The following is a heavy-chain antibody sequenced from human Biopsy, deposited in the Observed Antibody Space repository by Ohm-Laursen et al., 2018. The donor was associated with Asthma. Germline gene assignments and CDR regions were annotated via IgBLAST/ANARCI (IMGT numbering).Heavy chain of an antibody. D-gene: IGHD4-23*01. CDR2: ISASGVRT. Sequence: SLRLSCSASGFAFNNSSMTWVRQAPGKGLEWVSSISASGVRTFYADSVKGRFTVSRDSSRNTLYLQLSTLRAEDTAVYYCARAYGGSFFSGAFDIWGQGTMVTVSS. J-gene: IGHJ3*02. CDR1: GFAFNNSS. V-gene: IGHV3-23*01. CDR3: ARAYGGSFFSGAFDI.